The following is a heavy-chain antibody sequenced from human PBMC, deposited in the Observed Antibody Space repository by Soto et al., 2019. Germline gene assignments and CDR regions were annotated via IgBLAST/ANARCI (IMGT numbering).Heavy chain of an antibody. V-gene: IGHV4-59*01. CDR3: ARGGYSYGGSPQSVNWFDP. D-gene: IGHD5-18*01. Sequence: PSETLSLTCTVSGGSISSYYWSWIRQPPGKGLEWIGYIYYSGSTNYNPSLKSRVTISVDTSKNQFSLKLSSVTAADTAVYYCARGGYSYGGSPQSVNWFDPWGQGTLVTVSS. J-gene: IGHJ5*02. CDR1: GGSISSYY. CDR2: IYYSGST.